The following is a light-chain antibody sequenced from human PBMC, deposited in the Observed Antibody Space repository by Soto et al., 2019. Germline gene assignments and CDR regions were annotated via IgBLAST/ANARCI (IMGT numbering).Light chain of an antibody. CDR1: QSISVW. CDR3: QQDNNRWA. Sequence: DIQMTHSPSTLSASVGDRVTITCRASQSISVWLAWFQQKPGNAPKLLIYKASTLESGVPSRFSGSGSGTEFTLTISSLQPDDSATYYCQQDNNRWAFGQGTKVDIK. CDR2: KAS. J-gene: IGKJ1*01. V-gene: IGKV1-5*03.